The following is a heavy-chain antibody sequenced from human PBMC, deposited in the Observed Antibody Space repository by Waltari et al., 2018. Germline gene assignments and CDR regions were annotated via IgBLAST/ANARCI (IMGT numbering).Heavy chain of an antibody. CDR1: GGSISSGGYY. D-gene: IGHD3-16*01. CDR2: IYYTGET. J-gene: IGHJ4*02. V-gene: IGHV4-31*03. Sequence: QVQMQESGPGLVKPSQPLSLTCTVSGGSISSGGYYWSWIRQHPGKGLEWIGYIYYTGETYYNPSLTSRVAISIDTSKSQFSLDLGTVTAADTAVYYCARRGAYFFDYWGRGTLVTVSS. CDR3: ARRGAYFFDY.